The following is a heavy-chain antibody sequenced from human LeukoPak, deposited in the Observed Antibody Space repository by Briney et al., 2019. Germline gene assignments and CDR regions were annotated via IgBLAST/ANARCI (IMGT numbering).Heavy chain of an antibody. Sequence: SETLSLTCTVSGGSTSSSGYYWGWVRQPPGKGLEWIGYIYYSGTTNYNPSLQSRVTISVATSKNQFSLKLSSVTAADTALYYCARDRASAGGFDYWGQGTLVTVSS. CDR1: GGSTSSSGYY. D-gene: IGHD2-15*01. CDR3: ARDRASAGGFDY. V-gene: IGHV4-61*08. J-gene: IGHJ4*02. CDR2: IYYSGTT.